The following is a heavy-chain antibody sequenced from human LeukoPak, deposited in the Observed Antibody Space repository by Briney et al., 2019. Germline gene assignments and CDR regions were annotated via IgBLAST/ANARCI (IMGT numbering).Heavy chain of an antibody. Sequence: PGGSLRLSCAASGFISSSYWMHWVRQPPGKGLVYIACINTDGFSTSYADSVKGRFTISRDNAKNTLYLQMNSLRAEDTAVYYCARRDGYKSHFDYWGQGTLVTVSS. CDR3: ARRDGYKSHFDY. CDR2: INTDGFST. D-gene: IGHD5-24*01. J-gene: IGHJ4*02. CDR1: GFISSSYW. V-gene: IGHV3-74*01.